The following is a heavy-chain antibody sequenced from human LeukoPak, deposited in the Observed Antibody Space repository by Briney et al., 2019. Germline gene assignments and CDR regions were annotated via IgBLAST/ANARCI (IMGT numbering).Heavy chain of an antibody. CDR2: INEDGSEK. J-gene: IGHJ6*03. D-gene: IGHD5-24*01. CDR1: EFSFETHW. CDR3: ARGETMDV. Sequence: GGPLRLSCVALEFSFETHWMSWVRQAPGKGPEWVANINEDGSEKHYVGSVRGRFTISRDNADNSLHLQMNSLRPEDMAVYYCARGETMDVWGKGTTVTVSS. V-gene: IGHV3-7*01.